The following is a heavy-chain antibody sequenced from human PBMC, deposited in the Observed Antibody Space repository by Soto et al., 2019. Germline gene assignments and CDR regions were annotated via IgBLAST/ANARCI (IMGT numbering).Heavy chain of an antibody. CDR2: IIGRGGST. CDR1: GFTFSSYA. J-gene: IGHJ4*02. V-gene: IGHV3-23*01. D-gene: IGHD6-13*01. CDR3: ARRGPGTYFDY. Sequence: PGGSLRLSCAASGFTFSSYAMSWVRQAPGKGLEWVSTIIGRGGSTYYADSVKGRFTIPRDNSKNTLYLQMNSLRAEDTAVYYCARRGPGTYFDYWGQGTLVTVS.